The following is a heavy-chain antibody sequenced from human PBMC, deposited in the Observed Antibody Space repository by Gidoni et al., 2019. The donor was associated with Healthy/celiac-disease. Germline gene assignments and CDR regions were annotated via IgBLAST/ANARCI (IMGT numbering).Heavy chain of an antibody. CDR3: ARDLGSGYDYRYYYYGMDV. D-gene: IGHD5-12*01. CDR1: GFTFSSYE. CDR2: ISSSSSTI. Sequence: EVQLVESGGGLVQPGGSLRLSCAASGFTFSSYEMNWVRQAPGKGLELVSYISSSSSTIYYADSVKGRFTISRDNAKNSLYLQMNSLRAEDTAVYYCARDLGSGYDYRYYYYGMDVWGQGTTVTVSS. V-gene: IGHV3-48*03. J-gene: IGHJ6*02.